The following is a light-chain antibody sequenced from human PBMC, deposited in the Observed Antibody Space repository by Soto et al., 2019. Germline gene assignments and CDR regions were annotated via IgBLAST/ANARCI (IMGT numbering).Light chain of an antibody. J-gene: IGKJ1*01. CDR3: QPYVSSPWS. Sequence: EIVLAQSPGTLSLSPGERATLSCRASQSVTNSFLAWYQQKPGQAPRLLIYGASRRATGIPDRFTGSGSGTDFTLTISRLEPEDVAVYYCQPYVSSPWSFGQGTKVDI. V-gene: IGKV3-20*01. CDR2: GAS. CDR1: QSVTNSF.